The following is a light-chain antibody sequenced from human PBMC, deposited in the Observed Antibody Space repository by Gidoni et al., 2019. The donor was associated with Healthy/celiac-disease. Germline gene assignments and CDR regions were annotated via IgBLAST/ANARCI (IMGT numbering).Light chain of an antibody. Sequence: EIVLTQSPATLSLSPGERATLTCRASQSVSSYLAWYQQKLGQAPRLLIYYASNRATGIPARFSGSGSGTDFTLTISSLEPEDFAVYYCQQRSNWPHLTFGGGTKVEIK. CDR2: YAS. CDR3: QQRSNWPHLT. J-gene: IGKJ4*01. CDR1: QSVSSY. V-gene: IGKV3-11*01.